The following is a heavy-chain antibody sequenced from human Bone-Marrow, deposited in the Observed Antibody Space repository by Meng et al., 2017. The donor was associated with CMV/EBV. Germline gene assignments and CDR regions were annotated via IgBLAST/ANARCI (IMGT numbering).Heavy chain of an antibody. V-gene: IGHV1-2*02. D-gene: IGHD5-12*01. CDR1: GYTFTGYY. J-gene: IGHJ6*02. Sequence: ASVKVSCKASGYTFTGYYMHWVRQAPGQGLEWMGWINPNSGGTNYAQKLQGRVTMTTDTSTSTAYMELRSLRSDDTAVYYCARDPLVAVHPGPGDLYYYYGMDVWGQGTTVTGSS. CDR2: INPNSGGT. CDR3: ARDPLVAVHPGPGDLYYYYGMDV.